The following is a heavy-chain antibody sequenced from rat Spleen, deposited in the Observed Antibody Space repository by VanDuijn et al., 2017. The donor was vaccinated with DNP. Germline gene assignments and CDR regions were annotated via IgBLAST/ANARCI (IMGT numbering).Heavy chain of an antibody. CDR1: GFSFSDYD. D-gene: IGHD1-6*01. CDR2: ISASGGSP. J-gene: IGHJ2*01. V-gene: IGHV5-25*01. Sequence: EVQLVESGGGLVQPGRSLKLSCAASGFSFSDYDMAWVRQAPKKGLEWVASISASGGSPYYRDSVRGRFTIFRDIPKSTLYLQMDSLRSEDTATYYCASRAPGDYFYGGYFDYWGQGVMVTVSS. CDR3: ASRAPGDYFYGGYFDY.